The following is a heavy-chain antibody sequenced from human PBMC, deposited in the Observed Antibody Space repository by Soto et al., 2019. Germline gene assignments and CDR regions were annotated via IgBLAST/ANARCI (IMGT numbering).Heavy chain of an antibody. J-gene: IGHJ3*02. Sequence: EVQLVESGGGLGQPGGSLRLSCAASGFPFSSYGMNWVRQAPGKGLEWVSYISGSSSPIYYADSVKGRFTISRDNAKNSLYLQINSLRDEDTAVYFCARYGPCTSTTCYTAAFDIWGQGTVVTVSS. CDR1: GFPFSSYG. V-gene: IGHV3-48*02. CDR3: ARYGPCTSTTCYTAAFDI. CDR2: ISGSSSPI. D-gene: IGHD2-2*02.